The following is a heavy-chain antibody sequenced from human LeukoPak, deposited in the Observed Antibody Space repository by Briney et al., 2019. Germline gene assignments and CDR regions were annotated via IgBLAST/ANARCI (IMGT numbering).Heavy chain of an antibody. V-gene: IGHV1-8*01. J-gene: IGHJ6*02. D-gene: IGHD1-26*01. Sequence: ASVKVSCKASGYTFTSYDINWVRQATGQGLEWMGSRNPNSDNTGYAQKFQGRVTMTRNTSISTAYMELSSLRSEDTAVYYCARDNWDYYYYGMDVWGQGTTVTVSS. CDR1: GYTFTSYD. CDR2: RNPNSDNT. CDR3: ARDNWDYYYYGMDV.